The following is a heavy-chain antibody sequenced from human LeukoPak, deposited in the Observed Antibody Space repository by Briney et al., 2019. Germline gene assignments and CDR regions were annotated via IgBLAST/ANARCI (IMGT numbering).Heavy chain of an antibody. V-gene: IGHV3-23*01. CDR1: GFTFSSYA. J-gene: IGHJ4*02. CDR2: ISGSGGST. CDR3: ATTRSLSPNYYDSSGYYLV. D-gene: IGHD3-22*01. Sequence: GGSLRLSCAASGFTFSSYAMSRVRQAPGKGLERVSAISGSGGSTYYADSVKGRFTISRDNSKNTLFLQMNSLRAEDTAVYYCATTRSLSPNYYDSSGYYLVWGQGTLVTVSS.